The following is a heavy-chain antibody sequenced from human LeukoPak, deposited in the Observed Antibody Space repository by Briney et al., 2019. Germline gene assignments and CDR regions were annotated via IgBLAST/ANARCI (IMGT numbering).Heavy chain of an antibody. V-gene: IGHV3-20*04. CDR3: ARERYSSSSSYYYYYYMDV. CDR1: GFTFSDYY. Sequence: GGSLRLSCAASGFTFSDYYMSWVRQAPGKGLEWVSGINWNGGSTGYADSVKGRFTISRDNAKKSLYLQMNSLRAEDTALYYCARERYSSSSSYYYYYYMDVWGKGTTVTVSS. J-gene: IGHJ6*03. CDR2: INWNGGST. D-gene: IGHD6-6*01.